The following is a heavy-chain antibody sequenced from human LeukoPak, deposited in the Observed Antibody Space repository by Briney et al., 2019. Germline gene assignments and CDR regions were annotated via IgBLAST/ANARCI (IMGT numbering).Heavy chain of an antibody. CDR3: AKGSSFDY. D-gene: IGHD6-13*01. V-gene: IGHV4-59*12. Sequence: SETLSLTCTVSGGSISSYYWSWIRQPPGKGLEWIGSIYYSGSTYYNPSLKSRVTISVDTSKNQFSLKLSSVTAADTAVYYCAKGSSFDYWGQGTLVTVSS. CDR1: GGSISSYY. J-gene: IGHJ4*02. CDR2: IYYSGST.